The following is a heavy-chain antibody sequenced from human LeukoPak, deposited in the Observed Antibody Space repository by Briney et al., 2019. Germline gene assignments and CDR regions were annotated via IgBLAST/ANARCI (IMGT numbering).Heavy chain of an antibody. CDR3: ARGRDGYNWYAFDI. V-gene: IGHV4-59*01. CDR1: GGSISSYY. Sequence: PSETLSLTCTVSGGSISSYYWSWIRQPPEKGLEWIGYIYYSGSTNYNPSLKSRVTISVDTSKNQFSLKLSSVTAADTAVYYCARGRDGYNWYAFDIWGQGTMVTVSS. CDR2: IYYSGST. D-gene: IGHD5-24*01. J-gene: IGHJ3*02.